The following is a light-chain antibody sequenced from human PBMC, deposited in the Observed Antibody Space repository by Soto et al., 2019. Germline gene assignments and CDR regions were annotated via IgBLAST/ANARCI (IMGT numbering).Light chain of an antibody. Sequence: EIVLTQSPATLSLSPGERATLSCRASQSVGGFLAWYQQKSGQAPRLLIYDTSKRATGIPARFSGSGSGTDFTLTISSLEPDDFALYHCQHRSNWPPMYTFGQGTKLEIK. CDR3: QHRSNWPPMYT. CDR2: DTS. CDR1: QSVGGF. J-gene: IGKJ2*01. V-gene: IGKV3-11*01.